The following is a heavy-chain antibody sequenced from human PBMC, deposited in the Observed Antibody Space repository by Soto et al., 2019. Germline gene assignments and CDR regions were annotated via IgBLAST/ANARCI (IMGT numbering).Heavy chain of an antibody. CDR2: INHSGNT. J-gene: IGHJ5*02. CDR3: ARALSQGWSDP. Sequence: SETLSLTCAVYCGSFSGYYWSWIRQPPGKGLEWIGEINHSGNTNYNPSLKSRVTISVDTSKNQFSLKLSSVTAADTAVYYCARALSQGWSDPWGPGTLVTVFS. CDR1: CGSFSGYY. V-gene: IGHV4-34*01.